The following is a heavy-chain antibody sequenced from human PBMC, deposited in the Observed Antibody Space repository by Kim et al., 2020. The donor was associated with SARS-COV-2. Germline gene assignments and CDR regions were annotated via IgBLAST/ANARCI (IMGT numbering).Heavy chain of an antibody. D-gene: IGHD3-10*01. CDR1: GYSFTSYW. J-gene: IGHJ6*02. V-gene: IGHV5-10-1*01. CDR2: IDPSDSYT. CDR3: ARRLLWFGEPEDGMDV. Sequence: GESLKISCKGSGYSFTSYWISWVRQMPGKGLEWMGRIDPSDSYTNYSPSFQGHVTISADKSISTAYLQWSSLKASDTAMYYCARRLLWFGEPEDGMDVWGQGTTVTVSS.